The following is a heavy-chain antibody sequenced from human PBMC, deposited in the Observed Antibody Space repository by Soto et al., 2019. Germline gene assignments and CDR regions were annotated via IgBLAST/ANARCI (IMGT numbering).Heavy chain of an antibody. V-gene: IGHV4-61*01. D-gene: IGHD4-17*01. CDR1: GGFVSSGSYY. J-gene: IGHJ6*02. CDR2: MSHSGGT. CDR3: AKMGVEATTTRDYYGMDV. Sequence: PSETLSLTCAVYGGFVSSGSYYWSWIRQPPGKGLEWIGEMSHSGGTHFNPSLKSRVTISVDTSKNQFSLRAEDTAVYDCAKMGVEATTTRDYYGMDVWGQGTTVTVSS.